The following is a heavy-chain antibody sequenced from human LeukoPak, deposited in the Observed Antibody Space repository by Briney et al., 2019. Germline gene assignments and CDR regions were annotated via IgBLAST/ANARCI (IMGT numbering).Heavy chain of an antibody. V-gene: IGHV3-23*01. CDR2: ISASGGST. D-gene: IGHD5-18*01. CDR3: ASKSPGYSYGLFNY. J-gene: IGHJ4*02. Sequence: GGSLRLSCAPSGFTFSICAKSWVRQAPGKGLEWVSAISASGGSTYYADSVKGRFSISRDNSKNTVYLQMNSLRAEDTDVYCSASKSPGYSYGLFNYWGQGTLVTVSS. CDR1: GFTFSICA.